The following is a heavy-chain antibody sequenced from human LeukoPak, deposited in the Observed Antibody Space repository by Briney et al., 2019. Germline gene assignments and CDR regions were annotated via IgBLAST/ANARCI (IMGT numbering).Heavy chain of an antibody. D-gene: IGHD6-19*01. CDR2: IRYDESNK. CDR3: AKDGDSSGGYCPHY. CDR1: GFTLCRYG. J-gene: IGHJ4*02. Sequence: GGPLRLFCAASGFTLCRYGMHCLRRARGKALEGVAYIRYDESNKYYADSVKGRFTISRDNSKNTLYLQMNSLRAEDTAVYYCAKDGDSSGGYCPHYWGQGTLVTVSS. V-gene: IGHV3-30*02.